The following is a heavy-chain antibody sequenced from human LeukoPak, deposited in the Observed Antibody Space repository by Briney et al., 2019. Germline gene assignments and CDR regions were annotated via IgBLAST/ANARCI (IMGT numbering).Heavy chain of an antibody. J-gene: IGHJ3*01. CDR3: ASQYCGGDCKGPGAFDV. D-gene: IGHD2-21*02. CDR2: VYNSGNT. CDR1: GGSMSAYF. V-gene: IGHV4-59*08. Sequence: SETLSLTCTVSGGSMSAYFWSWIRQPPGKGLEWIGCVYNSGNTNYNPSLKSQLTISVDMSKNQFSLRLSSVTAADTAVYYCASQYCGGDCKGPGAFDVWGQGTMVAVSS.